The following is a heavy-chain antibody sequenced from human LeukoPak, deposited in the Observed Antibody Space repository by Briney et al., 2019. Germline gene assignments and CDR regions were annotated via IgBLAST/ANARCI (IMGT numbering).Heavy chain of an antibody. D-gene: IGHD5-18*01. CDR2: ISHGSSRI. CDR1: GFTFSSYS. Sequence: GGSPRLSCAASGFTFSSYSMNWVRQAPGKGLEWISYISHGSSRIFYADFVEGRFTVSRDDAKNALYLQMNSLRVEDTAVYYCARDPGYSYAMDFWGQGTLVIVSS. J-gene: IGHJ4*02. V-gene: IGHV3-48*01. CDR3: ARDPGYSYAMDF.